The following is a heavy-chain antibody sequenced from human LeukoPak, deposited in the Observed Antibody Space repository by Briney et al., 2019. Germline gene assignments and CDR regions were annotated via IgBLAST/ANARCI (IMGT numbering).Heavy chain of an antibody. CDR1: GYTFTGYY. Sequence: GASVKVSCKASGYTFTGYYMHWVRQAPGQGLEWMGWINPNSGGTNYAQKFQGRVTMTRDTSISTAYMELSRLRSDDTAVYYCAREGGDGYILPFDYWGQGTMVTVSS. CDR2: INPNSGGT. D-gene: IGHD5-24*01. J-gene: IGHJ4*03. V-gene: IGHV1-2*02. CDR3: AREGGDGYILPFDY.